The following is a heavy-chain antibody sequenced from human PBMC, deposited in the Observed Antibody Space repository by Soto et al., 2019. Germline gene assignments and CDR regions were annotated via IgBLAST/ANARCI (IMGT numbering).Heavy chain of an antibody. D-gene: IGHD2-2*01. CDR1: GFTFSSYA. Sequence: GGSLRLSCAASGFTFSSYAMSWVRQAPGKGLEWVSAISGSGGSTYYADSVKGRFTISRDNSKNTLYLQMNSLRAEDTAVYYCAKGSGGGVPAATELWFDPWGQGTLVTVSS. CDR2: ISGSGGST. J-gene: IGHJ5*02. V-gene: IGHV3-23*01. CDR3: AKGSGGGVPAATELWFDP.